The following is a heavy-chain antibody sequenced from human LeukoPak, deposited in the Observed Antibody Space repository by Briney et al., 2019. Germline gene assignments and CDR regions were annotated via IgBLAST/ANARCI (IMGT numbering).Heavy chain of an antibody. J-gene: IGHJ4*02. V-gene: IGHV3-30*02. Sequence: GGSLRLSCAASGFTFTTSDMHWIRQAPGKGLEWVAFIGSDGNYKYYGDSVRGRFTISRDNSKNTLDLQMSSLRVEDTAVYYCASGGPTRGTLDYWGQGTLVTVSS. D-gene: IGHD1-26*01. CDR1: GFTFTTSD. CDR2: IGSDGNYK. CDR3: ASGGPTRGTLDY.